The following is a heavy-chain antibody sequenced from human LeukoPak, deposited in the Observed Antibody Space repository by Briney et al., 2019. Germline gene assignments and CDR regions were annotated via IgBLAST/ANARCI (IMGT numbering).Heavy chain of an antibody. CDR3: AKGRHASSGMFDS. V-gene: IGHV3-23*01. CDR1: GFNFNDFA. Sequence: GGSLRLSCAASGFNFNDFAMSWVRQAPGKGLEWVSTITGSGGDTYYADSVKGRFTISRDNSKYTLFLQMDSLRAEDTALYYCAKGRHASSGMFDSWGQGALVTVSS. J-gene: IGHJ4*02. D-gene: IGHD6-19*01. CDR2: ITGSGGDT.